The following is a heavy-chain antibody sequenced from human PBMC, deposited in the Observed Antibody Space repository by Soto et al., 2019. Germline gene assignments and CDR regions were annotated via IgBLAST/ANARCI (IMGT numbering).Heavy chain of an antibody. J-gene: IGHJ4*02. Sequence: GGSLRLSCAASGFKFSNYAMSWVRQAPGKGLEWVSLISATGGGTYYADSVKGRFTISRDNSHNTLYLQVHSLTAEDTAVYYCARESEDLTSNFDYWGQGTLVTVSS. CDR2: ISATGGGT. V-gene: IGHV3-23*01. CDR1: GFKFSNYA. CDR3: ARESEDLTSNFDY.